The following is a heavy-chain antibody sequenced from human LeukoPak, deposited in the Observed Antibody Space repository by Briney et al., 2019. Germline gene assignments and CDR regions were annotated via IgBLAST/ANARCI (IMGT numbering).Heavy chain of an antibody. V-gene: IGHV1-8*01. CDR2: MNPNSGNT. Sequence: ASVKVSCKASGYTFTSYDINWVRQATGQGLEWMGWMNPNSGNTGYAQKFQGRVTMTSNTSISTAYMELSSLRSEDTAVYYCARGRAPGPLYYDFWRGYPTHYYYFGMDVWGQGTPVTVSS. J-gene: IGHJ6*02. CDR1: GYTFTSYD. D-gene: IGHD3-3*01. CDR3: ARGRAPGPLYYDFWRGYPTHYYYFGMDV.